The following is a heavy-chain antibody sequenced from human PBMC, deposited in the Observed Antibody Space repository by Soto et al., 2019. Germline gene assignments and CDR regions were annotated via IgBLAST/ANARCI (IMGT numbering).Heavy chain of an antibody. V-gene: IGHV4-31*03. D-gene: IGHD5-18*01. J-gene: IGHJ6*02. CDR3: ARDRLMATAGTARHYFGLDV. CDR1: GGSIRSGGYY. Sequence: SETLSLTCTVSGGSIRSGGYYWSWVRQNPRRGLEWVGNIYYSGNTYYNPSLKSRLTISVDTSKNQFSLNLSSVTAADTAVYYCARDRLMATAGTARHYFGLDVWGQGTTVTVSS. CDR2: IYYSGNT.